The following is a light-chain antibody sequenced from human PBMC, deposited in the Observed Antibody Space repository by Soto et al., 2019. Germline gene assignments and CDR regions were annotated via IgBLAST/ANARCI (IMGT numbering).Light chain of an antibody. CDR1: QNVFRNY. V-gene: IGKV3-20*01. CDR2: DTS. CDR3: QQYGSSPET. Sequence: EIVLTQSPGTLSLSPGERAPLSCWASQNVFRNYLAWYQQKPGQAPRLLIYDTSSRGTGIPDRFSGSGSGTDFTLTISGLEPEDFAVYYCQQYGSSPETFGQGTKWIS. J-gene: IGKJ1*01.